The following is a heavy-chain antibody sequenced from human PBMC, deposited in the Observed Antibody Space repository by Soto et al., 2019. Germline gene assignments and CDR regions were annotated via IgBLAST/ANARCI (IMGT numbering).Heavy chain of an antibody. D-gene: IGHD4-17*01. CDR1: GGTFSSHS. CDR3: AREVGYGDFSAALLD. Sequence: VQLMQSGAEVKKPGSSVKVSCKASGGTFSSHSINWVRQAPGQGLEWMGGIITLFGTSNYAQNFQGRVTITADQSTSTAYMELNSLTSDDTAVSYCAREVGYGDFSAALLDWGQGTLVTVSS. J-gene: IGHJ4*02. CDR2: IITLFGTS. V-gene: IGHV1-69*01.